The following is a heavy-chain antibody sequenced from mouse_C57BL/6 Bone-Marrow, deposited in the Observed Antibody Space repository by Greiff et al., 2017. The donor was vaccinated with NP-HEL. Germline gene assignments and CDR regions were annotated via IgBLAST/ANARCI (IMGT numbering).Heavy chain of an antibody. V-gene: IGHV5-17*01. CDR2: ISSGSSTI. D-gene: IGHD2-12*01. CDR3: ARPSNDAWFAY. CDR1: GFTFSDYG. Sequence: EVKLVESGGGLVKPGGSLKLSCAASGFTFSDYGMHWVRQTPEKGLEWVAYISSGSSTIYYADTVKGRFTISRDNAKNTLFLQMTSLRSEDTAMYYCARPSNDAWFAYWGQGTLVTVSA. J-gene: IGHJ3*01.